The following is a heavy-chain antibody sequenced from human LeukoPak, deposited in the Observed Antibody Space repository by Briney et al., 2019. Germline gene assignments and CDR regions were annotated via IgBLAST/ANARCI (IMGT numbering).Heavy chain of an antibody. J-gene: IGHJ4*02. CDR3: ARGDRGNYYDSSGYYYN. V-gene: IGHV1-18*01. D-gene: IGHD3-22*01. Sequence: GSSVKVSCKASGGTFSSYGISWVRQAPGQGLEWMGWISAYNGNTNYAQKLQGRVTMTTDTSTSTAYMELRSLRSDDTAVYYCARGDRGNYYDSSGYYYNWGQGTLVTVSS. CDR1: GGTFSSYG. CDR2: ISAYNGNT.